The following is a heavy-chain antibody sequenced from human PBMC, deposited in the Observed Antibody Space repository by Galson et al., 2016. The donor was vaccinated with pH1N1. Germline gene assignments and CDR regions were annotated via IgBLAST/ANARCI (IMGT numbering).Heavy chain of an antibody. Sequence: SVKVSCKASGVIFNSYAINWVRQAPGQGLEWMGGIIAIFNTPNYAQDFQGGVTITADKPTTTVCLELSGLTSEDTAVYYCARARNYYGNEAFDIWGQGTMVIVSS. CDR1: GVIFNSYA. CDR2: IIAIFNTP. D-gene: IGHD3-22*01. J-gene: IGHJ3*02. V-gene: IGHV1-69*06. CDR3: ARARNYYGNEAFDI.